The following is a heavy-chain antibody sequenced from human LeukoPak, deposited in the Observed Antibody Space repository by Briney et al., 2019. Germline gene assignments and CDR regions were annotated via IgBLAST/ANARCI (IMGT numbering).Heavy chain of an antibody. CDR1: GFTFRSYD. Sequence: GGSLRLSCAASGFTFRSYDMHWVRQATGKGLEWVSAIGIGGDTYYPGSVKGRFTISRENAKNSLYLQTNSLRAGDTAVYYCVRQATPHGHFDYWGQGILVTVSS. J-gene: IGHJ4*02. D-gene: IGHD2-15*01. V-gene: IGHV3-13*01. CDR2: IGIGGDT. CDR3: VRQATPHGHFDY.